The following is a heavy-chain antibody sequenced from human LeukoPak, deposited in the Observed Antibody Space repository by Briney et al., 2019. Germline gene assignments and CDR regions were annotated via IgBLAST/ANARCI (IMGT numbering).Heavy chain of an antibody. D-gene: IGHD6-13*01. Sequence: PSETLSLTCTVSGGSISSSSYYWGWIRQPPGKGLEWIGSIYYSGSTYYNPSLKSRVTISVDTSKNQFSLKLSSVTAADTAVYYCARVEGYISSWYVNWFDPWGQGTLVTVSS. CDR2: IYYSGST. V-gene: IGHV4-39*07. J-gene: IGHJ5*02. CDR3: ARVEGYISSWYVNWFDP. CDR1: GGSISSSSYY.